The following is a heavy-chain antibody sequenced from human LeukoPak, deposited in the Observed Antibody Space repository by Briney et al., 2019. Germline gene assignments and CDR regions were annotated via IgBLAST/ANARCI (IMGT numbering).Heavy chain of an antibody. CDR2: MNPNSGNT. J-gene: IGHJ6*03. Sequence: ASVKVSCKASGYTFTSYDLNWVRQATGQGLERMGWMNPNSGNTGYAPKFQGRVTMTRNTSISTAYMELSSLRSEDTAVYYCARKGLANYYYYYMDVWGKGTSVTVSS. CDR3: ARKGLANYYYYYMDV. D-gene: IGHD1-26*01. V-gene: IGHV1-8*01. CDR1: GYTFTSYD.